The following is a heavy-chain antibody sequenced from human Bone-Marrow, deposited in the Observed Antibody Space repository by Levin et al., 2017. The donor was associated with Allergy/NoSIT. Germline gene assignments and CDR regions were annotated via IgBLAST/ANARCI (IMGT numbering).Heavy chain of an antibody. CDR2: IDGSGGST. V-gene: IGHV3-23*01. J-gene: IGHJ4*02. CDR1: GFTFDTYA. Sequence: GGSLRLSCAASGFTFDTYALNWVRQAPGKGLEWVSIIDGSGGSTHYADSVKGRFTLSRDNSKNTVYLQMSSLRVEDTAVYYCAKSPGRHDFWSGYNPPATVVDYWGQGTLVTVS. D-gene: IGHD3-3*01. CDR3: AKSPGRHDFWSGYNPPATVVDY.